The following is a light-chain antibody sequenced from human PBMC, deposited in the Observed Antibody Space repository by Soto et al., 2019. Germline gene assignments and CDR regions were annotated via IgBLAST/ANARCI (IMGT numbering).Light chain of an antibody. CDR3: QQANSCPLT. J-gene: IGKJ4*01. V-gene: IGKV1-12*01. CDR2: AAS. Sequence: DIQMTQSPSSVSASVGDRVTITCRATQYITTWVAWYQQKPGKAPKLLISAASNVQSGVPSRFSASGIGTDFTLIISSLQPEDFATYYCQQANSCPLTFGGGTTVEI. CDR1: QYITTW.